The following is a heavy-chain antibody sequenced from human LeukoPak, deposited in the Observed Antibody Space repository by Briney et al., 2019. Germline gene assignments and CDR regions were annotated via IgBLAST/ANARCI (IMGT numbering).Heavy chain of an antibody. D-gene: IGHD2-15*01. CDR2: ISGSGGST. CDR3: AKGDRYCSGGSCPYYYYYYGMDV. CDR1: GFTFSSYA. V-gene: IGHV3-23*01. Sequence: GASLRLSCAASGFTFSSYAMRWVRQAPGKGLEWVLAISGSGGSTSYADTVKGRLTISTHNYNNSLYLQMKSLRGEDTAVYYCAKGDRYCSGGSCPYYYYYYGMDVWGQGTTVTVSS. J-gene: IGHJ6*02.